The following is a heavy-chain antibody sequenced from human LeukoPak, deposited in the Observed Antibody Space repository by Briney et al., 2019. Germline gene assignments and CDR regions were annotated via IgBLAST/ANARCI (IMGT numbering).Heavy chain of an antibody. Sequence: GGSLRLSCAASGFTFSSYSMNWVRQAPGKGLEWVGFIRSKAYGGTTEYAASVKGRFTISRDDSKSIAYLQMNSLKTKDTAVYYCTRGPGITGTLVDYWGQGTLVTVSS. D-gene: IGHD1-20*01. CDR3: TRGPGITGTLVDY. J-gene: IGHJ4*02. V-gene: IGHV3-49*04. CDR2: IRSKAYGGTT. CDR1: GFTFSSYS.